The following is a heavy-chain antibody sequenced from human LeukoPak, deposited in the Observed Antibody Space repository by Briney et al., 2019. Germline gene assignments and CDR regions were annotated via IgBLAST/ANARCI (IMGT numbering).Heavy chain of an antibody. Sequence: ASVKVSCKASGGTFSSYAISWVRQAPGQGLEWMVGIIPIFGTANYAQKFQCRVTITTDESKSSTYLEPRNLRSVATAESSCARGVVAATDNWFDPWGQGTLVTVSS. D-gene: IGHD2-15*01. J-gene: IGHJ5*02. V-gene: IGHV1-69*05. CDR1: GGTFSSYA. CDR3: ARGVVAATDNWFDP. CDR2: IIPIFGTA.